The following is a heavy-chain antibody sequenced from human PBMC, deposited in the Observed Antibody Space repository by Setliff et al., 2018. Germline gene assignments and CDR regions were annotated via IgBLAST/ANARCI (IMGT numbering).Heavy chain of an antibody. V-gene: IGHV3-11*04. CDR3: TKRALYDGSAVWAFDI. CDR1: GGSISS. J-gene: IGHJ3*02. CDR2: ITSSGSTV. Sequence: LSLTCTVSGGSISSGSYYWGWIRQPPGKGLEWVAYITSSGSTVFYADSVKGRFTISRDNSKNTLYLQMNSLRPEDTAVYYCTKRALYDGSAVWAFDIWGQGTMVTVSS. D-gene: IGHD3-22*01.